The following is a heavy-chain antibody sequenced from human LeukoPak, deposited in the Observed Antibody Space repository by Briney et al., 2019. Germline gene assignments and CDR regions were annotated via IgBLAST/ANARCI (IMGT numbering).Heavy chain of an antibody. CDR2: ISAYNGNT. CDR1: GYTFTSYG. V-gene: IGHV1-18*01. J-gene: IGHJ4*02. D-gene: IGHD3-22*01. CDR3: ARERSSGQSDY. Sequence: ASVKVSCTASGYTFTSYGISWVRQAPGQGLEWMGRISAYNGNTNYAQKLQGRVTMTTDTSTSTAYMELRSLRSDDTAVYYCARERSSGQSDYWGQGTLVTVSS.